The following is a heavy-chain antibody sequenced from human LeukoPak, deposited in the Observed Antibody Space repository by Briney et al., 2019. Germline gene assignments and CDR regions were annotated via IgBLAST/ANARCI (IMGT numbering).Heavy chain of an antibody. CDR2: IIPIFGTA. CDR1: GSTFSSYA. J-gene: IGHJ5*02. CDR3: ARDKPNSRGYYHGFDP. D-gene: IGHD3-22*01. Sequence: SVKVSCKASGSTFSSYAISWVRQAPGQGLEWMGGIIPIFGTANYAQKFQGRVTITADESTSTAYMELSSLRSEDTAVYYCARDKPNSRGYYHGFDPWGQGTLVTVSS. V-gene: IGHV1-69*13.